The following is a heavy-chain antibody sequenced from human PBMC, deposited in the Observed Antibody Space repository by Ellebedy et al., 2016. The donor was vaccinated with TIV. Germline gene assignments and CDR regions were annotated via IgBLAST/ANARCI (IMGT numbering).Heavy chain of an antibody. D-gene: IGHD2-2*01. CDR1: GCSFTTHY. CDR2: VYYSGST. J-gene: IGHJ5*02. V-gene: IGHV4-59*08. Sequence: MPSETLSLTCTVSGCSFTTHYWTWICQLPGKGLEWIGYVYYSGSTNYNPSLKSPVTISVDTSKNQFSLRLTSVTAADTAVYYCARREKMTSWDEGNWFDPWGQGTLVTVSS. CDR3: ARREKMTSWDEGNWFDP.